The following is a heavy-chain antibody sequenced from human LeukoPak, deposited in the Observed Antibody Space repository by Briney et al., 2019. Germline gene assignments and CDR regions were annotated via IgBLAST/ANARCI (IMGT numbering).Heavy chain of an antibody. CDR3: ARGPARISKGNWFDP. J-gene: IGHJ5*02. V-gene: IGHV1-69*13. CDR2: IIPIFGTA. Sequence: SVKVPCKASGGTFSSYAISWVRQAPGQGLEWMGGIIPIFGTANYAQKFQGRVTITADGSTSTAYMELSSLRSEDTAVYYCARGPARISKGNWFDPWGQGTLVTVSS. CDR1: GGTFSSYA. D-gene: IGHD2-15*01.